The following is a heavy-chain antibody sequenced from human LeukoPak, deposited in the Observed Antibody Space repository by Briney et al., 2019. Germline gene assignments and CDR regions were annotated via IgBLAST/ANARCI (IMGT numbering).Heavy chain of an antibody. Sequence: ASVKVSCKASGYTFTGYYMHWVRQAPGQGLEWMGWINPNSGGTNYAQKFQGWVTMTRDTSISTAYMELSRLRSDDTAVYYCARGGVLLTVVYYFDYWGQGTLVTVSS. CDR1: GYTFTGYY. CDR2: INPNSGGT. CDR3: ARGGVLLTVVYYFDY. D-gene: IGHD3-10*01. J-gene: IGHJ4*02. V-gene: IGHV1-2*04.